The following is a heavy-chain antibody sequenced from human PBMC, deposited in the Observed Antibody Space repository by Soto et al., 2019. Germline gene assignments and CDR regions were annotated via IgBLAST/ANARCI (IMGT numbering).Heavy chain of an antibody. V-gene: IGHV1-18*01. CDR3: AMVDVYVTPSPQDV. CDR2: INTYNGNT. D-gene: IGHD3-16*01. J-gene: IGHJ6*02. Sequence: QVQLVQSGAEVKNPGASVKVSCKASGYTFTRYGIGWARQAPGQGLEWMGWINTYNGNTNYAQNVQGRVTLTTDTSTSTAYMEPGSLRSNATAIYYCAMVDVYVTPSPQDVWGQGTTVIVSS. CDR1: GYTFTRYG.